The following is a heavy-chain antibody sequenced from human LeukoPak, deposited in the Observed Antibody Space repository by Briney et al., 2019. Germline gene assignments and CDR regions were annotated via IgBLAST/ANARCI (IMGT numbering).Heavy chain of an antibody. CDR2: INHSGST. Sequence: SETLSLTCAVYGGSFSGYYWSWIRQPPGKGLEWIGEINHSGSTNYNPSLKSRVTISVDTSKNQFSLKLSSVTAADTAVYYCARGSSNGTVTTYFGFDYWGQGTLVTVSS. V-gene: IGHV4-34*01. D-gene: IGHD4-17*01. CDR1: GGSFSGYY. J-gene: IGHJ4*02. CDR3: ARGSSNGTVTTYFGFDY.